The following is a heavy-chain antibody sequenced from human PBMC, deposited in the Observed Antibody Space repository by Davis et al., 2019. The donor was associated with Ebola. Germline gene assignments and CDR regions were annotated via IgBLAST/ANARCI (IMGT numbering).Heavy chain of an antibody. J-gene: IGHJ3*02. CDR2: FYWNDDK. CDR1: GFSLSTSGVG. D-gene: IGHD2-2*01. CDR3: AHSGPGGYCSSTICLDAFDI. V-gene: IGHV2-5*01. Sequence: SGPTLVKPTQTLTLTCTFSGFSLSTSGVGVGWIRQPPGKALEWLALFYWNDDKRYSPSLKSRLTITKDTSKNQVVLTMTNMDPVDTATYYCAHSGPGGYCSSTICLDAFDIWGQGTMVTVSS.